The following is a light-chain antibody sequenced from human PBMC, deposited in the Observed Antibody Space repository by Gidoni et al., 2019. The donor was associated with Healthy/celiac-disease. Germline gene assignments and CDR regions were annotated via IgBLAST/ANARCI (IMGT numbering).Light chain of an antibody. CDR2: QDS. J-gene: IGLJ2*01. CDR1: KLGDKY. Sequence: SYELPQPPSVSVSPGQTASITCSGDKLGDKYACWYQQKPGQSPVLVIYQDSKRPSGIPERFSGSNSGNTATLTISGTQAMDEADYYCQAWDSMSGVFGGGTKLTVL. CDR3: QAWDSMSGV. V-gene: IGLV3-1*01.